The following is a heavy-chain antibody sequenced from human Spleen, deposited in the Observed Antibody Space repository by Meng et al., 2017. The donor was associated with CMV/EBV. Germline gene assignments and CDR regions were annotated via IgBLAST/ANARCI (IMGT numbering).Heavy chain of an antibody. Sequence: SETLSLTCAVSGGSFNTYYWSWIRQSPGKGLEWIGEINHSGTTKYNPSLKSRVTISLDTSKNQFSLNLTSVTAADTAVYYCARPSSSSSRRYLYYYYGMEDWGQGTTVTVSS. V-gene: IGHV4-34*01. CDR2: INHSGTT. D-gene: IGHD6-6*01. CDR3: ARPSSSSSRRYLYYYYGMED. CDR1: GGSFNTYY. J-gene: IGHJ6*02.